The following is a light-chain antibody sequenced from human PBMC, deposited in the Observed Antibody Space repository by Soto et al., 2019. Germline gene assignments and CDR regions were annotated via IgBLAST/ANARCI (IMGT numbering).Light chain of an antibody. CDR2: KAS. V-gene: IGKV1-5*03. CDR3: QHYNSYSEA. Sequence: DIQMTQSPSTLSGSVGDGVTITCRASQTISSWLAWYQQKPGKAPKILIYKASTLKSGVPSRFSGSGSGTEFTLTISSLQPDDVATYYCQHYNSYSEALGQGTKVDIK. CDR1: QTISSW. J-gene: IGKJ1*01.